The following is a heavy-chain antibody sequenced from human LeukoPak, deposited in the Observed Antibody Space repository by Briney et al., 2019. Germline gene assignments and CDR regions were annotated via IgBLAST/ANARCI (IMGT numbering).Heavy chain of an antibody. CDR1: GCTFSSYA. CDR2: IIPIFGTA. J-gene: IGHJ6*04. CDR3: ASAYGDYTSDIYYYGMDV. V-gene: IGHV1-69*01. D-gene: IGHD4-17*01. Sequence: GSSVKVSCKASGCTFSSYAISWVRPAPGQGLEWMGGIIPIFGTANYAQKFQGRVMITADESTSTAYMELSSLRSEDTAVYYCASAYGDYTSDIYYYGMDVWGKGTTVTVSS.